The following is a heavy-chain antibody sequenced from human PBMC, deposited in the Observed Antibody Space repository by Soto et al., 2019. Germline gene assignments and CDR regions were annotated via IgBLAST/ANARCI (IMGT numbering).Heavy chain of an antibody. CDR3: SRPGYSNYDSDY. CDR1: GFTLSGAV. J-gene: IGHJ4*02. CDR2: IRSRSNGYAT. D-gene: IGHD5-12*01. Sequence: EVQLVESGGGLVQPGGSLKLSCAASGFTLSGAVIYWVRQPSGQGLEWVGRIRSRSNGYATAYAASLRGRFTIYRDDSKHTAYLQMTSLKTEDTAVYYCSRPGYSNYDSDYWGQGTLVTVSS. V-gene: IGHV3-73*02.